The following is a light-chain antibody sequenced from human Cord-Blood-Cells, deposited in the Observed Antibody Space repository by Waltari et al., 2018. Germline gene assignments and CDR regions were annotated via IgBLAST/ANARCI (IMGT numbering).Light chain of an antibody. V-gene: IGLV2-23*01. CDR3: CSYAGSSTPV. J-gene: IGLJ3*02. Sequence: QSALPQPASVSGSPGQSITISCTGTSSDVRSYNLVSWYQQHPGKAPKLMIYEGSKRPSGVSNRFSGSKSGNTASLTISGLQAEDEADYYCCSYAGSSTPVFGGGTKLTVL. CDR2: EGS. CDR1: SSDVRSYNL.